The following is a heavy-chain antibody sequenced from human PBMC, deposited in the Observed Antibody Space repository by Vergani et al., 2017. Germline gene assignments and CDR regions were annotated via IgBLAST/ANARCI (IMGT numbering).Heavy chain of an antibody. CDR1: GGSISSYY. J-gene: IGHJ4*02. D-gene: IGHD3-22*01. CDR2: IYYSGST. CDR3: ARRTHYYDSSGYYFYFDY. V-gene: IGHV4-59*05. Sequence: QVQLQESGPGLVKPSETLSLTCTVSGGSISSYYWSWIRQPAGKGLEWIGSIYYSGSTYYNPSLKSRVTISVDTSKNQFSLKLSSVTAADTAVYYCARRTHYYDSSGYYFYFDYWGQGTLVTVSS.